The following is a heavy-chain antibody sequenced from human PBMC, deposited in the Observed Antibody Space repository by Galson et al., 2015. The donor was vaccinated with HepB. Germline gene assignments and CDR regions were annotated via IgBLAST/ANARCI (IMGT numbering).Heavy chain of an antibody. CDR2: ISGSDGTT. CDR3: AKEAGSSGWCVADH. D-gene: IGHD6-19*01. Sequence: SLRLSCAASGFTFNRYVMTWVRQAPGKGLEWVSSISGSDGTTHYADSAKGRFTISRDNSKNTLYLQMNSLRADDTAFFYCAKEAGSSGWCVADHWGQGTLVTVSS. V-gene: IGHV3-23*01. CDR1: GFTFNRYV. J-gene: IGHJ4*02.